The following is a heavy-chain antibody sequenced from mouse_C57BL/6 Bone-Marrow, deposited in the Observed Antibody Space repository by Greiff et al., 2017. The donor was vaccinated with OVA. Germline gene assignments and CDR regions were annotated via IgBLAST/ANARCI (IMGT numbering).Heavy chain of an antibody. Sequence: EVQLQQSGPVLVKPGASVKMSCKASGYTFTDYYMNWVKQSHGKSLEWIGVINPYNGGTSYNQKFKGKATLTVDKSSSTAYMELNSLTSEDSAVYYCARRVYDGYYVDAMDYWGQGTSVTVSS. CDR3: ARRVYDGYYVDAMDY. CDR1: GYTFTDYY. J-gene: IGHJ4*01. D-gene: IGHD2-3*01. V-gene: IGHV1-19*01. CDR2: INPYNGGT.